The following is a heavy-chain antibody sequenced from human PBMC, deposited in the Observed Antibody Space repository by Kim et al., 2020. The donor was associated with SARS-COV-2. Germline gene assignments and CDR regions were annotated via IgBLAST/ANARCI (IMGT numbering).Heavy chain of an antibody. V-gene: IGHV3-11*03. J-gene: IGHJ4*02. CDR3: AKGCKYDFWRGSPYDY. D-gene: IGHD3-3*01. Sequence: SVKGRFTSSRDNAKNSLYLQMNSLKAEYTAVYYCAKGCKYDFWRGSPYDYWGQGTLVTVSS.